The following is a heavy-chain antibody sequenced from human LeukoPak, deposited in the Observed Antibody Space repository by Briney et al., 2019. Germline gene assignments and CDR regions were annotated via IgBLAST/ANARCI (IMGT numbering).Heavy chain of an antibody. Sequence: GASVKVSCKASGGTFSSYAISWVRQAPGQGLEWMGRIIPILGIANYAQKFQGRVTITADKSTSTAYMELSSLRSEDTAVYYCARGRGYFDWTDAFDIWGQGTMVTVSS. CDR2: IIPILGIA. CDR1: GGTFSSYA. CDR3: ARGRGYFDWTDAFDI. J-gene: IGHJ3*02. V-gene: IGHV1-69*04. D-gene: IGHD3-9*01.